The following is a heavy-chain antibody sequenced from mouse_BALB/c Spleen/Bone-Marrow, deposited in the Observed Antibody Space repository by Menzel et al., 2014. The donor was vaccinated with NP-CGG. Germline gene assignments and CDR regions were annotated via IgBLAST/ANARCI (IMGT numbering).Heavy chain of an antibody. V-gene: IGHV5-6-3*01. J-gene: IGHJ2*01. CDR3: ARGNYGNYVDYFDY. D-gene: IGHD2-1*01. CDR1: GFTFSSYG. CDR2: INSNGGST. Sequence: EVKLMESGGGLVQPGESLKLSCAASGFTFSSYGMSWVRQTPDKRLELVASINSNGGSTYYPDSVKGRFTISRDNAKNTLSLQMSSLKSEDTAMYYCARGNYGNYVDYFDYWGQGTTLTVSS.